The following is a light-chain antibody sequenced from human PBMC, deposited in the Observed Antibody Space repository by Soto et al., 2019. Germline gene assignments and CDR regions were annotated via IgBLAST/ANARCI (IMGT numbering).Light chain of an antibody. Sequence: QSALTQPASVSGSPGQSITISCTGTSSDVGGYNYVSWYQQHPGKAPKLIIYEVNNRPSGVSNRVSGSKSGNTASLDISGLQAEDESEYYCSSYTSSSTWVFGTVTNVTVL. J-gene: IGLJ1*01. CDR3: SSYTSSSTWV. CDR2: EVN. V-gene: IGLV2-14*01. CDR1: SSDVGGYNY.